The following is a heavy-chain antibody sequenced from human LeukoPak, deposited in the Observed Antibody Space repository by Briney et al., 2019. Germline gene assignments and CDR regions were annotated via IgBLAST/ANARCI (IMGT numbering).Heavy chain of an antibody. J-gene: IGHJ4*02. CDR3: AKELIASRPTYYPHKTDY. Sequence: GGSLRLSCAASGFTFSSYAMNWVRQAPGKGLEWVSGISGSGGTTYYADSVKDRFTISRDNSKNTLYLQMNSLRAEDTAVYYCAKELIASRPTYYPHKTDYWGQGTLVSASS. V-gene: IGHV3-23*01. D-gene: IGHD6-6*01. CDR1: GFTFSSYA. CDR2: ISGSGGTT.